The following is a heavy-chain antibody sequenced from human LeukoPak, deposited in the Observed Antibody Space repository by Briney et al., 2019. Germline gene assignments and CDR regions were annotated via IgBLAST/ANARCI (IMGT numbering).Heavy chain of an antibody. D-gene: IGHD3-10*01. Sequence: PSETLSLTCTVSGGSISSTSYYWGWLRQPPGEGLEWLGSIYYSGTTYYNPSLKSRVTISLDTSQNQFSLRLTTVTAPETDVYYCESQLGYGSGTYYNKLFDYWGQGTLLTVSS. CDR1: GGSISSTSYY. J-gene: IGHJ4*02. V-gene: IGHV4-39*01. CDR3: ESQLGYGSGTYYNKLFDY. CDR2: IYYSGTT.